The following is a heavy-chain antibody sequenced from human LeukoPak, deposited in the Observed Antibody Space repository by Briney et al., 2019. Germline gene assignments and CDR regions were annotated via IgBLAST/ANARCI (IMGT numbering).Heavy chain of an antibody. J-gene: IGHJ5*02. CDR3: AREGGYMARGVQNRFNWFDP. D-gene: IGHD3-10*01. CDR1: GYTFTTSA. V-gene: IGHV1-3*01. Sequence: ASVKVSCKASGYTFTTSAIHWVRQAPGQRLEWMGWINAVNRNRKYSQKFQGRVTITRDTSASTAYMELSSLRSEDTAVYYCAREGGYMARGVQNRFNWFDPWGQGTLVTVS. CDR2: INAVNRNR.